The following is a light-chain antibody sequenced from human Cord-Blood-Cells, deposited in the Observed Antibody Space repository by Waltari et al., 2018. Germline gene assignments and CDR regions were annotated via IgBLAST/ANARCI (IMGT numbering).Light chain of an antibody. CDR3: QQRSNWIT. CDR1: QRVSCY. Sequence: EIVSTQSPATLSLSPGERATLSCRDSQRVSCYLALYQQKPGQAPRLHIYDAANRATGIPARFSGSGSETDFTLTISSLEPEDFAVYYCQQRSNWITFGPGTKVDIK. CDR2: DAA. V-gene: IGKV3-11*01. J-gene: IGKJ3*01.